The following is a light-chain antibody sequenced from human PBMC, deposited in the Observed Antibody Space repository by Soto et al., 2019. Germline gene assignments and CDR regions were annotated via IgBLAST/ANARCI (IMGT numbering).Light chain of an antibody. J-gene: IGKJ3*01. V-gene: IGKV1-39*01. CDR3: QQTYSTPLT. CDR1: QSISSY. CDR2: AAS. Sequence: DIQMTQSPSSLSASVGDRVTITCRASQSISSYLNWYQQKPGKAPKLLIYAASSLQSRVPSRFRCSGSGTDFTLTISSPQPEDFATYYCQQTYSTPLTFGPGTKVDIK.